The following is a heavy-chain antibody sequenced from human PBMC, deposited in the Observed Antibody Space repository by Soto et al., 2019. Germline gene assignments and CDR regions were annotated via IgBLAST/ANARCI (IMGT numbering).Heavy chain of an antibody. CDR2: INPNSGGT. J-gene: IGHJ3*02. V-gene: IGHV1-2*04. Sequence: QVQLVQSGAEVKKPGASVKVSCKASGYTFTGYYMHWVRQAPGQGLEWMGWINPNSGGTNYAQKFQGWVTMTRDTAISTAYMELSRLRSDDTAVYYCARDQSWYDWDAFDIWGQGTMVTVSS. CDR3: ARDQSWYDWDAFDI. D-gene: IGHD6-13*01. CDR1: GYTFTGYY.